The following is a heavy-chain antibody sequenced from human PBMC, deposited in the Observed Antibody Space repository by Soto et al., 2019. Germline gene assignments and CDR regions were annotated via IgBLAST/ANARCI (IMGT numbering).Heavy chain of an antibody. V-gene: IGHV1-46*01. CDR2: INPHGGST. D-gene: IGHD3-3*01. CDR3: ARSSGGNFGIIIEGSNWFDP. J-gene: IGHJ5*02. Sequence: ASVKVSCKTPGDTFTSYYLNWVRQAPGQGLEWMGVINPHGGSTKYAQKFQGRITMTRDTSRSTVYMELSSLRSDDTAIYYCARSSGGNFGIIIEGSNWFDPWGQGTLVTVSS. CDR1: GDTFTSYY.